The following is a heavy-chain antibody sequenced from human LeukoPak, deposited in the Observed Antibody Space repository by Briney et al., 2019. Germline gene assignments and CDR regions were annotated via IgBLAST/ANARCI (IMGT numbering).Heavy chain of an antibody. V-gene: IGHV1-2*02. Sequence: ASVKVSCKASGYTFTGYYMHWVRQAPGQGLEWMGWINPNSGGTNYAQKFQGRVTMTRDTSISTAYMELSRLRSDDTAVYYCARVMDILTGYNDYWGQGTLVTVSS. D-gene: IGHD3-9*01. CDR2: INPNSGGT. J-gene: IGHJ4*02. CDR3: ARVMDILTGYNDY. CDR1: GYTFTGYY.